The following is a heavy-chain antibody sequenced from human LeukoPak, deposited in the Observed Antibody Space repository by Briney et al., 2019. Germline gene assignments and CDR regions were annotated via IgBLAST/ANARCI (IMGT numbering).Heavy chain of an antibody. V-gene: IGHV4-59*08. CDR2: IYYSGST. J-gene: IGHJ4*02. CDR3: ARIGYSSGWHYLDY. CDR1: GGSISCYY. D-gene: IGHD6-19*01. Sequence: SETLSLTCTVSGGSISCYYWSWLRQPPGKGLEWIGYIYYSGSTNYNPSLKSRVTISVDTSKNQFSLKLSSVTAADTAVYYCARIGYSSGWHYLDYWGQGTLVTVSS.